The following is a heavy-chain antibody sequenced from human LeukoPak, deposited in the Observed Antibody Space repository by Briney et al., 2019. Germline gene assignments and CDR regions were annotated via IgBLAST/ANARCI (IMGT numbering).Heavy chain of an antibody. V-gene: IGHV1-18*01. D-gene: IGHD3-3*01. CDR1: GYTFTSYG. J-gene: IGHJ4*02. Sequence: GASVKVSCKASGYTFTSYGISWVRQAPGQGLEWMGWIGAYNGNTNYAQKLQGRVTMTTDTSTSTAYMELRSLRSDDTAVYYCARDPVYDFWSSYNMGWDYWGQGTLVTVSS. CDR2: IGAYNGNT. CDR3: ARDPVYDFWSSYNMGWDY.